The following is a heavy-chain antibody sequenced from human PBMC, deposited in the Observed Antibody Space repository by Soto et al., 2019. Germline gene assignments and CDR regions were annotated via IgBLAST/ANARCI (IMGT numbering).Heavy chain of an antibody. Sequence: ASVKVSCKASGGTFSSYAISWVRQAPGKGLEWMGGFDPEDGETIYAQKFQGRVTMTEDTSTDTAYMELSSLRSEDTAVYYCATRTWMDPWGQGTLVTVSS. J-gene: IGHJ5*02. CDR2: FDPEDGET. V-gene: IGHV1-24*01. CDR3: ATRTWMDP. CDR1: GGTFSSYA.